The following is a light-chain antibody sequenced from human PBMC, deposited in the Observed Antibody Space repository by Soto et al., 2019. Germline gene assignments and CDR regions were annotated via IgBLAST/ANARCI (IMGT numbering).Light chain of an antibody. J-gene: IGLJ2*01. V-gene: IGLV2-14*03. CDR1: SSDVGGYNY. Sequence: QSVLTQPASVSGSPGQSITISCTGTSSDVGGYNYDSWYQHHPGKAPKLMIYDVSNRPSGVSNRFSGSKSDNTASLTISGLQAEDEADYYCSSYTSTSTVVFGGGTKLTVL. CDR3: SSYTSTSTVV. CDR2: DVS.